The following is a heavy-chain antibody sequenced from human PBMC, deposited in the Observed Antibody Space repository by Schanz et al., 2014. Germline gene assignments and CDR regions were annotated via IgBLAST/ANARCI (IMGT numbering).Heavy chain of an antibody. J-gene: IGHJ5*02. D-gene: IGHD3-10*01. CDR1: GFTFSSHW. Sequence: EVQLVQSGGGLVQPGGSLRLSCAASGFTFSSHWMHWVRQGPGKGLVWVARINSVGSNTDYADSVTGRFTISRDNAKNTLYLQMNSLRAEDTAVYYCARPALWFGDNCFDPWGQGTLVTVSS. CDR2: INSVGSNT. V-gene: IGHV3-74*01. CDR3: ARPALWFGDNCFDP.